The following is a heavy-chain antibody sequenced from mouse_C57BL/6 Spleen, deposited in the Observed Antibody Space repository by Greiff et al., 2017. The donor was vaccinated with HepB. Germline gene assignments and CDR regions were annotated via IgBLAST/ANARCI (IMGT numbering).Heavy chain of an antibody. CDR3: ARKGPEGIYWYFDV. V-gene: IGHV1-18*01. CDR2: INPNNGGT. J-gene: IGHJ1*03. CDR1: GYTFTDYN. Sequence: EVQLQQSGPELVKPGASVKIPCKASGYTFTDYNMDWVKQSHGKSLEWIGDINPNNGGTIYNQKFKGKATLTVDKSSSTAYMELRSLTSEDTAVYYCARKGPEGIYWYFDVWGTGTTVTVSS.